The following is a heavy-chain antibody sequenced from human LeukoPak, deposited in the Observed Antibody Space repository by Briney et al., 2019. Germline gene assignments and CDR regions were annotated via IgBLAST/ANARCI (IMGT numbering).Heavy chain of an antibody. D-gene: IGHD4-17*01. CDR3: ARVKYYGGNSGLYDY. CDR2: IYYSGST. Sequence: PSETLSLTCTVAGASITGYYWSWIRQPPGKGLEWIGYIYYSGSTDYNPSLNSRVTISVDTSKNQFSLKLSSVTAADTAVYYCARVKYYGGNSGLYDYWGQGTLVTVSS. V-gene: IGHV4-59*12. CDR1: GASITGYY. J-gene: IGHJ4*02.